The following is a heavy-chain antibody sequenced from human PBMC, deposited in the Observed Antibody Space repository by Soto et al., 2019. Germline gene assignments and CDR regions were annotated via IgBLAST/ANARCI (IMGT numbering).Heavy chain of an antibody. J-gene: IGHJ4*02. D-gene: IGHD2-15*01. CDR2: IYPGYSDT. V-gene: IGHV5-51*01. CDR3: ARHEAYCSGGSCYSPRFDY. CDR1: GYSFTSYW. Sequence: GESLKISCKGSGYSFTSYWIGWVRQMPGKGLEWMGIIYPGYSDTRYSPSFQGQVTIPADKSISTAYLQWSSLKASDTAMYDCARHEAYCSGGSCYSPRFDYWGQGTLVTVSS.